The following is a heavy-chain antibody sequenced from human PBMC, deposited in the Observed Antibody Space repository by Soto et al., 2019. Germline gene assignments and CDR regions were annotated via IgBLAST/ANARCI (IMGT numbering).Heavy chain of an antibody. Sequence: XGSLRLSFAATGFTFSVYAMTWVGQAPGKGLEWVSAVTANVGSTYSADSVKGRFTISRDNSKNTLFLQMNSLRAEDTAVYYCAGMGVGAWATYYYYYGMDVWGQGTTVTVSS. CDR3: AGMGVGAWATYYYYYGMDV. J-gene: IGHJ6*02. V-gene: IGHV3-23*01. CDR2: VTANVGST. CDR1: GFTFSVYA. D-gene: IGHD1-26*01.